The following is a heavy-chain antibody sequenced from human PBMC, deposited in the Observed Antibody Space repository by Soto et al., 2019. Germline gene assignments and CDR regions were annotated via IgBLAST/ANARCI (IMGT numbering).Heavy chain of an antibody. D-gene: IGHD3-22*01. CDR1: VFTLSNYA. CDR3: AKDLRHSSGPSYYIDS. Sequence: VGSLRLSCASSVFTLSNYAMSCVRHSPGKWLEWVSAISISGGSTYYADSVKGRFTISRDSSKNTLYLQMNSLRAEDTAVYYCAKDLRHSSGPSYYIDSWGQGILVIVSS. V-gene: IGHV3-23*01. CDR2: ISISGGST. J-gene: IGHJ4*02.